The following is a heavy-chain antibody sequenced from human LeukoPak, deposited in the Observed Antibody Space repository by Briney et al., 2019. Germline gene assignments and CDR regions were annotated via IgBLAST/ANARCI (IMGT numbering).Heavy chain of an antibody. CDR2: ISGSGGTT. J-gene: IGHJ4*02. V-gene: IGHV3-23*01. Sequence: GGSLRLSCAASGFTFSNYGMTWVRQAPGKGLEWVSGISGSGGTTYDADSVKGRFTVSRDNSKNILYLQMNSLRADDTALYFCAKTQGYFDYWGQGTLVTVSS. CDR1: GFTFSNYG. CDR3: AKTQGYFDY.